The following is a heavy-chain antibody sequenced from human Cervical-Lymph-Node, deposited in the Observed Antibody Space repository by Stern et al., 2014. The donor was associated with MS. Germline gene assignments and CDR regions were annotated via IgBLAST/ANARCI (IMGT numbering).Heavy chain of an antibody. CDR3: VREGDFGMDV. V-gene: IGHV3-21*01. CDR2: ISSSGSFI. CDR1: GFTFSKYR. D-gene: IGHD3-16*01. J-gene: IGHJ6*02. Sequence: VQLVESGGGLVKPGGSLRLSCAASGFTFSKYRMNWVRQALGKGLEWVSSISSSGSFIYYRDSVKGRFTISRDTAKNSLYLQMNSLSAEDTAVYYCVREGDFGMDVWGQGTTVTVSS.